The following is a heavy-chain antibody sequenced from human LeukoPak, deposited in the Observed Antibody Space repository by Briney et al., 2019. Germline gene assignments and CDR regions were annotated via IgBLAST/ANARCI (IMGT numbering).Heavy chain of an antibody. CDR1: GFTFSSYW. CDR2: IEHDGSEK. V-gene: IGHV3-7*01. D-gene: IGHD6-19*01. J-gene: IGHJ4*02. Sequence: GGSLRLSCAASGFTFSSYWMSWVRQAPGKGPEWVANIEHDGSEKYYVDSVKGRFTISRDNAKKSLYLQMNSLRAEDTAVYYCATRAGYFDYWGQGTLVTVSS. CDR3: ATRAGYFDY.